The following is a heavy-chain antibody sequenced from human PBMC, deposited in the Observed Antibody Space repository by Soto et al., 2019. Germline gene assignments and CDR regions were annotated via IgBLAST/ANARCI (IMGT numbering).Heavy chain of an antibody. Sequence: VASVKVSCKASGYSFTGLDINWVRQTTGQGLEWMGWMEPSSGRTGYAQKFQGRVTMTRDTSINTAYMELSSLTSDDTAVYYCARVSAGGTRWFDSWGQGIRVTVSS. CDR3: ARVSAGGTRWFDS. CDR1: GYSFTGLD. J-gene: IGHJ5*01. D-gene: IGHD6-13*01. V-gene: IGHV1-8*01. CDR2: MEPSSGRT.